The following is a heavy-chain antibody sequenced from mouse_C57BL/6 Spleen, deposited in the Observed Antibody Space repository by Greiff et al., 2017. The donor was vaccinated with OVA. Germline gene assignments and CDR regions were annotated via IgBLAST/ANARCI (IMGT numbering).Heavy chain of an antibody. V-gene: IGHV1-82*01. CDR2: IYPGDGDT. Sequence: VKLMESGPELVKPGASVKISCKASGYAFSSSWMNWVQQRPGKGLEWIGRIYPGDGDTNYNGKFKGKATLTADKASSTAYMQLSSLTSEDSAVYFCARDWYFDVWGTGATVTASS. CDR1: GYAFSSSW. J-gene: IGHJ1*03. CDR3: ARDWYFDV.